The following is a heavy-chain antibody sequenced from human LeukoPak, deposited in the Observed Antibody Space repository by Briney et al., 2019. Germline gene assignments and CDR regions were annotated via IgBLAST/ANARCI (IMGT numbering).Heavy chain of an antibody. Sequence: ASVKVSCKASGYTFTGYYMHWVRQAPGQGLEWMGWINPNSGGTNYAQKFQGRVTMTRDTSISTAYMELSRLRSDDTAVYYCARGGYYYDSSGHQALWGQGTLVTVSS. V-gene: IGHV1-2*02. CDR1: GYTFTGYY. CDR2: INPNSGGT. D-gene: IGHD3-22*01. CDR3: ARGGYYYDSSGHQAL. J-gene: IGHJ4*02.